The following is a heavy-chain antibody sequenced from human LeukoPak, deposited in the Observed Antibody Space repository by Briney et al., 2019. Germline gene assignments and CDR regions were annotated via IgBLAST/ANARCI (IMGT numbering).Heavy chain of an antibody. J-gene: IGHJ4*02. V-gene: IGHV3-7*01. CDR3: ARGKYSGSYYGYLDY. CDR2: IKEDGSEK. CDR1: GFIFSSYW. D-gene: IGHD1-26*01. Sequence: GGSLRLSWAASGFIFSSYWMSWVRQAPGKGLEWVANIKEDGSEKYYVDSVKGRFTISRDNAKNSLYLQMDSLRAEDTAVYYCARGKYSGSYYGYLDYWGQGTLVTVSS.